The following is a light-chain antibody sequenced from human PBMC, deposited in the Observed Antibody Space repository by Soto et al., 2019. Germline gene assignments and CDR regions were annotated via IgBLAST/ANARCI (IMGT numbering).Light chain of an antibody. CDR3: QQFDSSVT. CDR2: GAS. Sequence: EVVLTQSPVSLSLSPGERATFSCRASQSVGSNFFAWYQQKPGQAPRLLFYGASTRATGIPDRFSGSGSGTDSTLTISRLEPEDFAVYYCQQFDSSVTFGQGTKVEI. V-gene: IGKV3-20*01. J-gene: IGKJ1*01. CDR1: QSVGSNF.